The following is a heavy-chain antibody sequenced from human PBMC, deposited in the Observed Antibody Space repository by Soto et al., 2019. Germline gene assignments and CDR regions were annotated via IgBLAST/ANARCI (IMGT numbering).Heavy chain of an antibody. CDR1: GYTFTGYY. CDR2: INPNSGGT. J-gene: IGHJ3*02. D-gene: IGHD2-8*01. Sequence: ASVKVSCKASGYTFTGYYMHWVRQAPGQGLEWMGWINPNSGGTNYAQKFQGWVNMTRDTSICTAYMELSRLRSDDTDVDDCARATHNGDFPSYAFDIWGQGTMVTVSS. V-gene: IGHV1-2*04. CDR3: ARATHNGDFPSYAFDI.